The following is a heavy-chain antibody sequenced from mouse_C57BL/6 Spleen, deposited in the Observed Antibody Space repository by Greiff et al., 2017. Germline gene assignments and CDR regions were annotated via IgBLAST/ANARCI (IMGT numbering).Heavy chain of an antibody. V-gene: IGHV1-64*01. Sequence: VQLKQPGAELVKPGASVKLSCKASGYTFTSYWMHWVKQRPGQGLEWIGMIHPNSGSTNYNEKFKSKATLTVDKSSSTAYMQLSSLTSEDSAVYYCARGYDYDGFDYWGQGTTLTVSS. CDR2: IHPNSGST. CDR1: GYTFTSYW. D-gene: IGHD2-4*01. J-gene: IGHJ2*01. CDR3: ARGYDYDGFDY.